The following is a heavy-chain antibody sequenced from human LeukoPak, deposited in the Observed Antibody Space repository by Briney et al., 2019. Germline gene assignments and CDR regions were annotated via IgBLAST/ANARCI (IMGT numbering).Heavy chain of an antibody. CDR2: IYYRVTS. D-gene: IGHD3-10*01. CDR3: ASLGGAMVRGVGSLRYYYYMDV. V-gene: IGHV4-59*01. J-gene: IGHJ6*03. Sequence: PSETLSLTCTVSGDSISTYYWSWIRQPPGKGLEWIGYIYYRVTSDYNPSLKSRVTMSVDMSTRQISLKLSSVTAADTAVYYCASLGGAMVRGVGSLRYYYYMDVWGKGTTVTISS. CDR1: GDSISTYY.